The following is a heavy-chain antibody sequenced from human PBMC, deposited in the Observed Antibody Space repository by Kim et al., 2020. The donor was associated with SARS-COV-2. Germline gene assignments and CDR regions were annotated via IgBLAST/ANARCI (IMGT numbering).Heavy chain of an antibody. J-gene: IGHJ6*02. CDR2: ISSSSSYI. CDR1: GFTFSSYS. Sequence: GGSLRLSCAASGFTFSSYSMNWVRQAPGKGLEWVSSISSSSSYIYYADSVKGRFTISRDNAKNSLYLQMNSLRAEDTAVYYCARGVYCSSTSCSYGMDVWGQGTTVTVSS. CDR3: ARGVYCSSTSCSYGMDV. V-gene: IGHV3-21*01. D-gene: IGHD2-2*01.